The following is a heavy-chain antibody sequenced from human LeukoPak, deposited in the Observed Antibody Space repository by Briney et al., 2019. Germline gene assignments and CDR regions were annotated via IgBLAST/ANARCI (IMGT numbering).Heavy chain of an antibody. Sequence: ASVKVSCKASGYTFTGYYMHWVRQAPGQGLEWMGWINPNSGVTDFAQKFQGRVTMTRDTSISTAYMELSRLTSDDTAVYYCARDFQTEAPDYWGQGTLVTVSS. CDR2: INPNSGVT. J-gene: IGHJ4*02. CDR1: GYTFTGYY. V-gene: IGHV1-2*02. CDR3: ARDFQTEAPDY. D-gene: IGHD2/OR15-2a*01.